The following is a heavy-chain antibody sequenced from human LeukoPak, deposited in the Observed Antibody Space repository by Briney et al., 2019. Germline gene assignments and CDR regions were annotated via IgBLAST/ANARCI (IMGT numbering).Heavy chain of an antibody. Sequence: PGGSLRLSCAASGFTFSTFGMSWVRQAPGKGLEWVSVISGRGGTTYYAASVKGRFTISRDNSKNTLYLQMNSLRAEDTAVYYCAKDPITTVTFNWFDPWGQGTLVTVSS. CDR3: AKDPITTVTFNWFDP. J-gene: IGHJ5*02. D-gene: IGHD4-17*01. CDR1: GFTFSTFG. V-gene: IGHV3-23*01. CDR2: ISGRGGTT.